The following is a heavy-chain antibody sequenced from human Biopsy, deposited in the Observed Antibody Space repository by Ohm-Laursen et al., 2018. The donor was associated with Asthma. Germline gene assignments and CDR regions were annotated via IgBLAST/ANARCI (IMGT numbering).Heavy chain of an antibody. CDR3: ARRITIFGVVQKDHGMDA. Sequence: PSETLSLTWPVSGGSMTPTSHYWDWIRQAPGKGLEWIGYISYGGKTSYNPSLKNRVTISRDTSKNQFSLRLPSVTAADTAVYFCARRITIFGVVQKDHGMDAWGQGTTVIVSS. CDR1: GGSMTPTSHY. D-gene: IGHD3-3*01. CDR2: ISYGGKT. V-gene: IGHV4-39*01. J-gene: IGHJ6*02.